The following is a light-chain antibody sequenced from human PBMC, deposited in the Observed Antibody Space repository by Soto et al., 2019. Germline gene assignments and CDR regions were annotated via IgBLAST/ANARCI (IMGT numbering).Light chain of an antibody. CDR3: HQYNNWPPT. V-gene: IGKV3-15*01. J-gene: IGKJ1*01. CDR1: QSVSRN. CDR2: GAS. Sequence: EMVMTQSPVTLSVSPGERATLSCRASQSVSRNLAWYQQKPGQTPRLLIYGASTRVTGVPARFSGSGSGTEFTLTISSLQSEDFAVHYGHQYNNWPPTFGRGTKVEIK.